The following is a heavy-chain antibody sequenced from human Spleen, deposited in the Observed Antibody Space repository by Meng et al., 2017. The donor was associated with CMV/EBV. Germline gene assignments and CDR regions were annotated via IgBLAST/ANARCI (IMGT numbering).Heavy chain of an antibody. J-gene: IGHJ5*02. CDR3: TRADTAMVHWFDP. CDR2: IKSKTDGGTT. CDR1: GLIVSNAW. D-gene: IGHD5-18*01. Sequence: SGLIVSNAWMSWVRRAPGKGLEWVGRIKSKTDGGTTDYAAPVKDRFTISRDDSKNTLYLQMNSLKTEDTAVYYCTRADTAMVHWFDPWGQGTLVTVSS. V-gene: IGHV3-15*01.